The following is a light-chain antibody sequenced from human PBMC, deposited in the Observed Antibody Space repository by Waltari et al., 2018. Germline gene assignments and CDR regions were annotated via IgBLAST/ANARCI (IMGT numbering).Light chain of an antibody. CDR2: DLT. V-gene: IGLV2-14*03. CDR3: SAYTSRGTLK. Sequence: QSALTQPASVSGSPGQSITISCTGTSDDIGAYSYVTWYHQRPGKVPKLIIYDLTERPSGVSNRFSGSKSDSTASLTVSGLQAEDEGLFYCSAYTSRGTLKFGGGTRVTVL. J-gene: IGLJ2*01. CDR1: SDDIGAYSY.